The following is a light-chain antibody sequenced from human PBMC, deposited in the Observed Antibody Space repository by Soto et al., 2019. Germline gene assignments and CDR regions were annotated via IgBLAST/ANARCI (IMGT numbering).Light chain of an antibody. J-gene: IGKJ5*01. V-gene: IGKV1-5*01. CDR1: QSVGNS. Sequence: DIQMTQSPSTLSASVGDRFSITCRASQSVGNSLAWYQQRPGKAPKLLIFDASTLESGVPSRFSGSGSGTDFTLTISSLQPEDFATYYCQQYSDWPPITFGQGTRLEIK. CDR2: DAS. CDR3: QQYSDWPPIT.